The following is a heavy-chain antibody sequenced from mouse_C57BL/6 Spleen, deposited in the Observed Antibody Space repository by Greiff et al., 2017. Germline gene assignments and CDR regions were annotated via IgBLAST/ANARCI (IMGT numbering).Heavy chain of an antibody. CDR3: AISGDY. Sequence: VKLQESGAELVKPGASVKMSCKASGYTFTSYWITWVKQRPGQGLEWIGDIYPGSGSTNYNEKFKSKATLTVDTSSSTAYMQLSSLTSEDSAVYYCAISGDYCGQCTTLSVSS. V-gene: IGHV1-55*01. CDR1: GYTFTSYW. J-gene: IGHJ2*01. CDR2: IYPGSGST. D-gene: IGHD6-2*01.